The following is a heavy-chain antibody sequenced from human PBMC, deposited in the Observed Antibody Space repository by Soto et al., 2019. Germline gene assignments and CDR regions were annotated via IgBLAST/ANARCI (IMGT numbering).Heavy chain of an antibody. V-gene: IGHV4-30-4*01. CDR1: GGSISSGDYY. Sequence: LCGGSISSGDYYWSWIRQPPGKGLEWIGYIYYSGSTYYNPSLKSRVTISVDTSKNQFSLKLSSVTAADTAVYYCARDPIGSWFGETFHGMDVWGQGTTVTVSS. J-gene: IGHJ6*02. CDR3: ARDPIGSWFGETFHGMDV. CDR2: IYYSGST. D-gene: IGHD3-10*01.